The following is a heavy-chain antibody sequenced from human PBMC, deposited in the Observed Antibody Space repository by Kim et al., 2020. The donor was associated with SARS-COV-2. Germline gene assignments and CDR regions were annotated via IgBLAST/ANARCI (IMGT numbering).Heavy chain of an antibody. CDR3: MRQSRQYISVSDSYSYEGMDV. CDR2: IFYTETT. J-gene: IGHJ6*02. Sequence: SETLSLTCTVSGGSISSKTSFWGWIRQPPGEGLEWIGNIFYTETTYYSPSFKSRVTISVDPSKNEFSLKLRSVTAADTAVYYCMRQSRQYISVSDSYSYEGMDVWGQGATVTVSS. V-gene: IGHV4-39*01. CDR1: GGSISSKTSF. D-gene: IGHD3-9*01.